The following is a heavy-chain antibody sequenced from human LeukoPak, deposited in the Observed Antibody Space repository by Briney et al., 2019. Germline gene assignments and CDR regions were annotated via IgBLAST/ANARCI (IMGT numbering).Heavy chain of an antibody. Sequence: SETLFLTCTVSGGSISSHYWSWIRQPPGKGLEWIAYLFDSVNTKDNPSLQSRLTLSADTSKNQFSLRLSSVTAADTAVYYCATIKRGSIFGYFDFWGQGIKVTVSS. V-gene: IGHV4-59*11. CDR1: GGSISSHY. J-gene: IGHJ4*02. CDR2: LFDSVNT. CDR3: ATIKRGSIFGYFDF. D-gene: IGHD5-18*01.